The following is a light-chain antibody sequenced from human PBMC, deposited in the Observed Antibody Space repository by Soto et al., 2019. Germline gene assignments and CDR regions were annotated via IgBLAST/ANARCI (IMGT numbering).Light chain of an antibody. V-gene: IGKV3-15*01. J-gene: IGKJ1*01. CDR3: QQYIKWTRT. CDR1: QSASSN. CDR2: GAS. Sequence: TQSLTTLSSSPTNRATRSCRTSQSASSNLAWYQQRPGQAPRLLIYGASTRATGIPARFSGSGSGTEFALTISRMQSEDFAVYYCQQYIKWTRTFGQGTKVDI.